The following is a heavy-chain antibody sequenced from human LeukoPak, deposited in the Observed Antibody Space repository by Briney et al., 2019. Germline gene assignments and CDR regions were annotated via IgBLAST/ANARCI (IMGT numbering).Heavy chain of an antibody. D-gene: IGHD3-10*01. J-gene: IGHJ4*02. CDR2: IYHSGST. CDR3: ARVSGSTYYYGSGSYRKYYFDY. V-gene: IGHV4-4*02. Sequence: PSETLSLTCAVSGGSISSSNWWSWLRQPPGKGLEWIGEIYHSGSTNYNPSLKSRVTISVDKSKNQFSLKLSSVTAADTAVYYCARVSGSTYYYGSGSYRKYYFDYWGQGTLVTVSS. CDR1: GGSISSSNW.